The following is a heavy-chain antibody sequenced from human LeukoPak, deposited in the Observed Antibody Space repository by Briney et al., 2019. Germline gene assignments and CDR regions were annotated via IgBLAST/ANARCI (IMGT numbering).Heavy chain of an antibody. J-gene: IGHJ3*01. CDR1: GFAVSSVH. CDR2: IYSGGTT. D-gene: IGHD3-10*01. CDR3: ARVLGESYDAPFVL. V-gene: IGHV3-66*01. Sequence: GGSLSLSCAASGFAVSSVHMTWVRQAPGKGLEWVSIIYSGGTTYYADSVKGRFSISRDDSKNALHLQMNSLRAEDTAVYYCARVLGESYDAPFVLWGQGTRLTVSS.